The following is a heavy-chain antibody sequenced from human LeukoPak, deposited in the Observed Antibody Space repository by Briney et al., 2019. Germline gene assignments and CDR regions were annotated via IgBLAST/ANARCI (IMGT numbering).Heavy chain of an antibody. Sequence: SETLSLTCSVSGGSVAPYYWNWIRQSPGKGLEWIGSIYYSGSTKYNHSLESRVTISVDTSKNQHSLKLNSVTAADTAVYYWARDDSDYDDAFLIWGQGTMVSVSS. CDR3: ARDDSDYDDAFLI. CDR2: IYYSGST. J-gene: IGHJ3*02. D-gene: IGHD5-12*01. CDR1: GGSVAPYY. V-gene: IGHV4-59*02.